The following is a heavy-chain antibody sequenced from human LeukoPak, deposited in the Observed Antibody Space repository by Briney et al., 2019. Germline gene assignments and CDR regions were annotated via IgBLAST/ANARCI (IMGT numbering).Heavy chain of an antibody. Sequence: PGGSLRLSCAASGFTFSSYSMNWVRQAPGKGLEWVSYISSSSTIYYADSVKGRFTISRDNAKNSLYLQMNSLRAAETAVYYCAREPRGAYFDYWGQGTLVTVSS. CDR3: AREPRGAYFDY. V-gene: IGHV3-48*01. D-gene: IGHD3-10*01. CDR1: GFTFSSYS. J-gene: IGHJ4*02. CDR2: ISSSSTI.